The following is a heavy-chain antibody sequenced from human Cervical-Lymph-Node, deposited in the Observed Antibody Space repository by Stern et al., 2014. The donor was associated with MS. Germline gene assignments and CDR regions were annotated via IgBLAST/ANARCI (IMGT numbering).Heavy chain of an antibody. CDR1: GSTFTSYY. Sequence: VQLEESGAEVKKPGASVKVSCKASGSTFTSYYMHWVRQAPGQGLEWMGIINPSGGSTSYAQKFQGRVTMTRDTSTSTVYMELSSLRSEDTAVYYCARGGRRGYCSGGSCYGSADYWGQGTLVTVSS. V-gene: IGHV1-46*01. CDR3: ARGGRRGYCSGGSCYGSADY. J-gene: IGHJ4*02. D-gene: IGHD2-15*01. CDR2: INPSGGST.